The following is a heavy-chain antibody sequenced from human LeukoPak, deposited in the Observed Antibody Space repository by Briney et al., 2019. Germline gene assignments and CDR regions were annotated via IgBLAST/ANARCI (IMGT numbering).Heavy chain of an antibody. CDR2: IKQDGSEK. D-gene: IGHD5-18*01. J-gene: IGHJ3*02. CDR3: ARFPTITAMVVDAFDI. V-gene: IGHV3-7*05. CDR1: GFTFSSYW. Sequence: PGGSLRLSCAASGFTFSSYWMSWVRQAPGKGLEWVANIKQDGSEKYYVDSVKGRFTISRDNAKNSLYLQMNSLRAEDTAVYYCARFPTITAMVVDAFDIWGQGTMVTVSS.